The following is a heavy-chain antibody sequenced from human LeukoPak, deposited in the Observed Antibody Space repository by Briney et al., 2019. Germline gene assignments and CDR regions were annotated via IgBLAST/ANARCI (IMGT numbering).Heavy chain of an antibody. Sequence: GGSLRLSCAASGFTVSSNYMSWVRQAPGKGLEWVSVIYSGGSTYYADSVKGRFTISRDNSKNTLYLQMNSLRAEDTAVYHCARDVLPYYGMDVWGQGTTVTASS. V-gene: IGHV3-53*01. CDR2: IYSGGST. D-gene: IGHD6-6*01. CDR1: GFTVSSNY. CDR3: ARDVLPYYGMDV. J-gene: IGHJ6*02.